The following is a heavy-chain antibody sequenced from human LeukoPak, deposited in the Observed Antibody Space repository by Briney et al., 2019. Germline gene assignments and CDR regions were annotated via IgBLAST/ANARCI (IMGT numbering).Heavy chain of an antibody. CDR2: IYDSAYT. V-gene: IGHV4-59*01. Sequence: SETLSLTCTVSGGSISTYYYWTWIRQPPGKGLEWIGYIYDSAYTKYNPSLKSRVTISVDTSKNQISLELTSVTAADTAVYYCARELGSSYAYGMDVWGQGTTVTVSS. D-gene: IGHD3-10*01. CDR1: GGSISTYY. J-gene: IGHJ6*02. CDR3: ARELGSSYAYGMDV.